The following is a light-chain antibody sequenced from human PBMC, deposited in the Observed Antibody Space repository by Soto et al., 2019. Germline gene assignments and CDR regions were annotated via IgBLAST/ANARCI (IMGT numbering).Light chain of an antibody. Sequence: DIQMTQSPSSLSASVGNRVTITCQASQDIATYLNWYQQKPGKAPNLLIYDASNLETGVPSRFSGGGSGTHFTFTISNLQPEDIATYYCQQYDNLPPTWTFGQGTQVEIE. V-gene: IGKV1-33*01. CDR2: DAS. J-gene: IGKJ1*01. CDR1: QDIATY. CDR3: QQYDNLPPTWT.